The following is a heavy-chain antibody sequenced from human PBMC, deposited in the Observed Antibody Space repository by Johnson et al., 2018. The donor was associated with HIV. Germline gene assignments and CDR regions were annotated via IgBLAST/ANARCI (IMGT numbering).Heavy chain of an antibody. CDR2: ISSSGSTI. D-gene: IGHD1-26*01. V-gene: IGHV3-11*01. J-gene: IGHJ3*02. CDR1: GFTFSDYY. Sequence: QEQLVESGGGLVKPGGSLRLSCAASGFTFSDYYMSWIRQAPGKGLEWVSYISSSGSTIYYADSVKGRFTISRDNSKNSLYLQMNSLRTEDTALYYCAKDAQGPLVRGAFDIWGQGTMVTVSS. CDR3: AKDAQGPLVRGAFDI.